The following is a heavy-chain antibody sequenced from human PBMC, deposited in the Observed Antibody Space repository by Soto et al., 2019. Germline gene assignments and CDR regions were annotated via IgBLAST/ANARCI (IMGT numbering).Heavy chain of an antibody. J-gene: IGHJ6*02. D-gene: IGHD3-3*01. V-gene: IGHV6-1*01. Sequence: SQTLSLTCAISGDSVSSNSAAWNWIRQSPSRGLEWLGRTYYRSKWYNDYAVSVKSRITINPDTSKNQFSLQLNSVTPEDTAVYYCAREPYEERFLERLLSYHYYYYGMDVWGQGTTVTVSS. CDR2: TYYRSKWYN. CDR3: AREPYEERFLERLLSYHYYYYGMDV. CDR1: GDSVSSNSAA.